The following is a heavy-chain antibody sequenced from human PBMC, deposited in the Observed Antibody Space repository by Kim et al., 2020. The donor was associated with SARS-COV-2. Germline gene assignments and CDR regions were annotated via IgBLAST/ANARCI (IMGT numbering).Heavy chain of an antibody. J-gene: IGHJ4*02. Sequence: SETLSLTCTVSGGSISSSFNYWGWIRQPPGKGLEWIGSVYHSGSTYDSPSLKSRVTVSVDTSKNQFSLKVTPVTAADTAVYFCAGLPHDRSGYVDCWGQGILVTVSS. D-gene: IGHD3-22*01. CDR3: AGLPHDRSGYVDC. V-gene: IGHV4-39*01. CDR2: VYHSGST. CDR1: GGSISSSFNY.